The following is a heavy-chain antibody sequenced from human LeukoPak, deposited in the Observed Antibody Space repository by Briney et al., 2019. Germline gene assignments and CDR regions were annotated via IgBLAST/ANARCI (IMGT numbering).Heavy chain of an antibody. V-gene: IGHV4-61*02. J-gene: IGHJ2*01. CDR2: IYTSGST. CDR3: ARDHRDFDL. Sequence: PSQTLSLTCTVSGGSISSGSYYWSWIRQPAGKGLEWIGRIYTSGSTNYNPSLKSRVTISVDTSKNQFSLKLSSVTAADTAMYYCARDHRDFDLWGRGTLVTVSS. CDR1: GGSISSGSYY.